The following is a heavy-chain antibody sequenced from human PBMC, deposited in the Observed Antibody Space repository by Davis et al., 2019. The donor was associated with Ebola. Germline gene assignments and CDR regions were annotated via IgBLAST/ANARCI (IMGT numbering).Heavy chain of an antibody. D-gene: IGHD2-2*01. V-gene: IGHV4-59*11. J-gene: IGHJ6*02. CDR2: IYYSGST. Sequence: PGGSLRLSCTVSGGSISSHYWSWIRQPPGRGLEWIGYIYYSGSTDYNPSLKSRVTISVDTSKSQLSLKLSSVTAADTAVYYCARFTWCSSTSCYYYYGMDVWGQGTTVTVSS. CDR3: ARFTWCSSTSCYYYYGMDV. CDR1: GGSISSHY.